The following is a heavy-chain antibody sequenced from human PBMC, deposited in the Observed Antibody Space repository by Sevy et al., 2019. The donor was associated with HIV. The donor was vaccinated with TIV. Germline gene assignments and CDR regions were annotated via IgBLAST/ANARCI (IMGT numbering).Heavy chain of an antibody. CDR3: ARSITGTTFFDY. V-gene: IGHV4-59*13. CDR1: GDSISTYF. J-gene: IGHJ4*02. D-gene: IGHD1-20*01. Sequence: SETLSLTCTVSGDSISTYFWNWIRQPPGKGLEWIGYIYYSGSTNYNPSLKSRVTISVDTSKNQFSLKLSSVTAADTAVYYCARSITGTTFFDYWGQRMLVTDSS. CDR2: IYYSGST.